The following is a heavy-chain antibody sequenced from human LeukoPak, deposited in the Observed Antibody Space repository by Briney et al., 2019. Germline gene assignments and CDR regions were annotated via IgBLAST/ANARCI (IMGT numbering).Heavy chain of an antibody. CDR1: GFTFSRYS. V-gene: IGHV3-21*01. Sequence: GGSLRLSCAASGFTFSRYSMNWVPQAPGKGLEWVSSISSSSSYIDYADSVKGRFTISRDNAKNSLYLQMNSLRAEDTAVYYCARGYYYGSGSYFDYWGQGTLVTVSS. CDR2: ISSSSSYI. J-gene: IGHJ4*02. D-gene: IGHD3-10*01. CDR3: ARGYYYGSGSYFDY.